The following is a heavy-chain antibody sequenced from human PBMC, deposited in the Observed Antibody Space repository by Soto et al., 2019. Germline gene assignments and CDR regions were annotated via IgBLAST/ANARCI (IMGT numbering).Heavy chain of an antibody. V-gene: IGHV3-23*01. CDR3: AKKVNSGSGSQYFDY. CDR1: GFTFSSYS. Sequence: GGSLRLSCVASGFTFSSYSMSWVRQAPGKGLEWVSGFRAGGDDGTTYYADSVKGRFTISRDNSKNTLFLQMDSLRAEDTAIYYCAKKVNSGSGSQYFDYFGQGTLVTVSS. CDR2: FRAGGDDGTT. D-gene: IGHD3-10*01. J-gene: IGHJ4*02.